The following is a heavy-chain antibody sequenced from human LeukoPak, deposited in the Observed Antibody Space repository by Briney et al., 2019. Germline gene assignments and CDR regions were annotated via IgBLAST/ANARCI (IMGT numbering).Heavy chain of an antibody. J-gene: IGHJ5*02. Sequence: ASVKVSCKVSGYTLTELSMHWVRQAPGKGLEWMGGFDPEDGETIYAQKFQGRVTMTEDTSTDTAYMELSSLRSEDTAVYYCATVSPLDYYGSGSYYIRWLDPWGQGTLVTVSS. D-gene: IGHD3-10*01. CDR2: FDPEDGET. CDR1: GYTLTELS. V-gene: IGHV1-24*01. CDR3: ATVSPLDYYGSGSYYIRWLDP.